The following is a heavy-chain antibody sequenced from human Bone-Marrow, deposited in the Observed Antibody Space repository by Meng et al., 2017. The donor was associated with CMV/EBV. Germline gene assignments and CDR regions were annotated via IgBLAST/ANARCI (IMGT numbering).Heavy chain of an antibody. Sequence: LSCAASGFTFSRYSMNWVRQAPGKGLEWVSSISSSSSYIYYADSVKGRFTISRDNAKNSLYLQMNSLRAEDTAVYYCARDSAVVVTAYWGQGTLVTVSS. CDR2: ISSSSSYI. CDR3: ARDSAVVVTAY. V-gene: IGHV3-21*01. D-gene: IGHD2-21*02. CDR1: GFTFSRYS. J-gene: IGHJ4*02.